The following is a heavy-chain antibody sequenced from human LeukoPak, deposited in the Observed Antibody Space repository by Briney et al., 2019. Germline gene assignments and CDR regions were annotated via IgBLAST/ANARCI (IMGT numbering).Heavy chain of an antibody. CDR1: GGSISSCSYY. J-gene: IGHJ4*02. V-gene: IGHV4-39*07. CDR3: ARELPQTYYYGSGSPDY. D-gene: IGHD3-10*01. CDR2: IYYSGST. Sequence: SETLSLTCTVSGGSISSCSYYWGWIRQPPGKGLEWIGSIYYSGSTYYNPSLKSRVTISVDTSKNQFSLKLSSVTAADTAVYYCARELPQTYYYGSGSPDYWGQGTLVTVSS.